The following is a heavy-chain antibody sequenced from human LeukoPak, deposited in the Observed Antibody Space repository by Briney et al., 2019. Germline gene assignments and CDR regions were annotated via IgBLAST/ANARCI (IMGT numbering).Heavy chain of an antibody. D-gene: IGHD3-9*01. J-gene: IGHJ4*02. Sequence: GGSLSLSCATSGFTFSSYGMYWVRQAPGKGLEWLAFIRYDESNKYYTDSVKGRFTISRDNSKNTVYLQMNSLRAEDTAIYYCAKDSLTGTGPYYSDCWGQGTLVTVSS. CDR1: GFTFSSYG. CDR2: IRYDESNK. V-gene: IGHV3-30*02. CDR3: AKDSLTGTGPYYSDC.